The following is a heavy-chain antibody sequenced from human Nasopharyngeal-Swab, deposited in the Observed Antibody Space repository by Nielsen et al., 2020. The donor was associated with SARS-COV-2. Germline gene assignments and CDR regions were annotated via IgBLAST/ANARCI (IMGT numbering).Heavy chain of an antibody. Sequence: WVRQAPGQGLEWMGRIIPILGIANYAQKFQGRVTITADKSTSTAYMELSSLRSEDTAVYYCARRKMAVAGTWLFDPWGQGTLVTVSS. D-gene: IGHD6-19*01. CDR2: IIPILGIA. V-gene: IGHV1-69*02. CDR3: ARRKMAVAGTWLFDP. J-gene: IGHJ5*02.